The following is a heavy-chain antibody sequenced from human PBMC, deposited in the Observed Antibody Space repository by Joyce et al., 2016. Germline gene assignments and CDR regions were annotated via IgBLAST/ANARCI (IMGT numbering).Heavy chain of an antibody. CDR3: ARGEMTKTWGMFDP. J-gene: IGHJ5*02. V-gene: IGHV5-51*01. CDR1: GYSFTTYW. Sequence: EVQLVQSGAEVKKPGESLKISWKGSGYSFTTYWIGWVRQMPGKGLEWMGIIYPGDSDTRYSPSFQGQDTISADKSINTAYRQWNSQKASDTAMYFCARGEMTKTWGMFDPWGQGTLVTVSS. CDR2: IYPGDSDT. D-gene: IGHD5-24*01.